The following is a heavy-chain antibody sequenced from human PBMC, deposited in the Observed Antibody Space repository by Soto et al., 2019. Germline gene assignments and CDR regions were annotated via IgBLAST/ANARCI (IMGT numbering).Heavy chain of an antibody. CDR3: ARGGYSYGYGYYYGMDV. CDR1: VGTFSSYA. CDR2: IIPIFGTA. V-gene: IGHV1-69*01. J-gene: IGHJ6*02. D-gene: IGHD5-18*01. Sequence: QVQLVQSGAAVHKPRSSVKVSCTASVGTFSSYAISWVRQAPVQGLEWLGGIIPIFGTANYAQKFHGRVKITADESTSTDYMELRSLRSEYTVVYYGARGGYSYGYGYYYGMDVWGQGPTVTVSS.